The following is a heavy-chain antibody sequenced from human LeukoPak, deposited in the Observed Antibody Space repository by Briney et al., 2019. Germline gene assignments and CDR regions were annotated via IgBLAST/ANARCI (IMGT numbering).Heavy chain of an antibody. CDR1: GLSLTGYY. CDR2: INPNNGGT. CDR3: ARDLLAADLDY. D-gene: IGHD2-15*01. V-gene: IGHV1-2*02. J-gene: IGHJ4*02. Sequence: ASVKVSCKASGLSLTGYYMHWVRQAPGQGLEWMGWINPNNGGTNYAQKFQGRVTMTRDTSISTAYMELSRLRSDDTAVYYCARDLLAADLDYWGQGTLVTVSS.